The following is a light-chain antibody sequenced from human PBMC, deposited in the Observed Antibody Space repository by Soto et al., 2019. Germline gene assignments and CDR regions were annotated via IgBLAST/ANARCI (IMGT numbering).Light chain of an antibody. V-gene: IGKV3-20*01. CDR1: QSVSSSY. J-gene: IGKJ1*01. Sequence: EIVLTQSPGTLSLSPGERATLSCRASQSVSSSYLAWYQQKPGQAPRLLIYGGSSRATGIRNRFSGSGSATDFTLTISSLEPVDFSVYYCQQFSSSLWTFGQGTKAEIK. CDR2: GGS. CDR3: QQFSSSLWT.